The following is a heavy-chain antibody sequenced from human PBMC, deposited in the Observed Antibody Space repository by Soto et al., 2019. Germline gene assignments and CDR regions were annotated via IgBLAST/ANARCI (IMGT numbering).Heavy chain of an antibody. J-gene: IGHJ4*02. CDR1: GFSFRNNG. Sequence: WVSLRLSCAACGFSFRNNGMHWVRKAPGKGLEFVAVISYDGGHEDSADSVKGRFTISRDNSKNMLFLQMNSLRPDDTAVYYCASDSGGYSNYLECWGKGSRVGVSS. V-gene: IGHV3-30*03. CDR3: ASDSGGYSNYLEC. D-gene: IGHD3-3*01. CDR2: ISYDGGHE.